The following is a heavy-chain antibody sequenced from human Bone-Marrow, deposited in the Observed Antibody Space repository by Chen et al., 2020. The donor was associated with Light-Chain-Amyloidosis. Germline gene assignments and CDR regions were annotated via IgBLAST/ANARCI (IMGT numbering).Heavy chain of an antibody. Sequence: EVQLVQSGAEVKKPGESLRISCTGSGNIFSSYWISWVRQMPGKGLEWMGRIDLSDFDTNYSPSFQGHVTISVDKSINTAHLQWSRLEASDTAIYYGARQGYYEISGYSDYWGQGTLVTVSS. CDR2: IDLSDFDT. J-gene: IGHJ4*02. V-gene: IGHV5-10-1*03. CDR1: GNIFSSYW. CDR3: ARQGYYEISGYSDY. D-gene: IGHD3-22*01.